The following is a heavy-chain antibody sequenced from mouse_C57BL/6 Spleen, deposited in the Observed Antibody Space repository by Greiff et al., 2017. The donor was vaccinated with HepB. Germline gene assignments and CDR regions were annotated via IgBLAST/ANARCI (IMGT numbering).Heavy chain of an antibody. V-gene: IGHV5-4*03. D-gene: IGHD2-1*01. CDR3: ARVVYGNYFAY. Sequence: EVKLMESGGGLVKPGGSLKLSCAASGFTFSSYAMSWVRQTPEKRLEWVATISDGGSYTYYPDNVKGRFTISRDNAKNNLYLQMSHLKSEDTAMYYCARVVYGNYFAYWGQGTLVTVSA. CDR1: GFTFSSYA. CDR2: ISDGGSYT. J-gene: IGHJ3*01.